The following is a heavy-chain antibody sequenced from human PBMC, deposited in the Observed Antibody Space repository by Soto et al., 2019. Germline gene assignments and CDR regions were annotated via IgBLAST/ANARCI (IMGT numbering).Heavy chain of an antibody. D-gene: IGHD4-4*01. CDR3: ASLERNYHRY. CDR2: ISYDGGNK. J-gene: IGHJ4*02. Sequence: QVHLVESGGGVVQPGRSLRLSCAASGITFSTYAMHWVRQAPGKGLEWVAVISYDGGNKYYADSVKGRFTISRDNSKNALSLQMNSLRAEDTAVYYCASLERNYHRYWGQGTLVTVSS. V-gene: IGHV3-30-3*01. CDR1: GITFSTYA.